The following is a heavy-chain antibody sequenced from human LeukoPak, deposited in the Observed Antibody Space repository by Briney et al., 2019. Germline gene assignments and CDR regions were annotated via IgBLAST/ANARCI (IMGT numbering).Heavy chain of an antibody. Sequence: SETLSLTCTVSGGSISSYYWSWIRQPPGKGLEWIGYIYYSGSTNYNPSLKSRVTISVDTSKNQFSLKLSSVTAADTAVYYCARHHYGSGPLYWGQGTLVTVSS. V-gene: IGHV4-59*08. J-gene: IGHJ4*02. CDR2: IYYSGST. CDR1: GGSISSYY. D-gene: IGHD3-10*01. CDR3: ARHHYGSGPLY.